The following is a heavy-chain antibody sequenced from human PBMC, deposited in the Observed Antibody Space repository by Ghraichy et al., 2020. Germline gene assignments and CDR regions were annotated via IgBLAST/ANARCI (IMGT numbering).Heavy chain of an antibody. CDR1: GGSISTYY. CDR2: IYYSGST. J-gene: IGHJ6*04. D-gene: IGHD3-10*01. CDR3: ARDNITWDV. Sequence: SETLSLTCSVSGGSISTYYWTWVRQPPGKGLEWIGYIYYSGSTNYNPSLKSRVTILVDTSKNQFSLKLSSVTAADTAVYYCARDNITWDVWGKGTTVTVSS. V-gene: IGHV4-59*01.